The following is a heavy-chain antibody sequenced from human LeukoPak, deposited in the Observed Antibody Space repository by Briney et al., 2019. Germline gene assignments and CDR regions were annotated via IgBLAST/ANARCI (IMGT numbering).Heavy chain of an antibody. Sequence: PGGSLRLSCAASGFTFSNFWMSWVRQAPGKGLEWVANIKQDGSEKYYADSVKSRFTISRDNAKNSLYLQMSSLRGDDTALYYCASEDNTGSSAYWGQGTLVTVSS. CDR3: ASEDNTGSSAY. D-gene: IGHD3-22*01. CDR2: IKQDGSEK. V-gene: IGHV3-7*01. J-gene: IGHJ4*02. CDR1: GFTFSNFW.